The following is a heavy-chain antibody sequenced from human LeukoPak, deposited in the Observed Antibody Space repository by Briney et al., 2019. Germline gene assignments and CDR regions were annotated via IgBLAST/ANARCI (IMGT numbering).Heavy chain of an antibody. V-gene: IGHV3-23*01. D-gene: IGHD5-18*01. CDR1: GFTFSSYA. J-gene: IGHJ3*02. CDR3: AKSEDTAMVIGAFDI. Sequence: GGSLRLSCAASGFTFSSYATSWVRQAPEKGLEWVSAISGSGGSTYYADSVKGRFTISRDNSKNTLYLQMNSLRAEDTAVYYCAKSEDTAMVIGAFDIWGQGTMVTVSS. CDR2: ISGSGGST.